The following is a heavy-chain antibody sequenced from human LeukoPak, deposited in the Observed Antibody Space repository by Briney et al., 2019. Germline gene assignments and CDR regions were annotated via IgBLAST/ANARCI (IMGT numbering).Heavy chain of an antibody. CDR3: ARLRFGPDDAFDI. V-gene: IGHV3-53*01. Sequence: GGSLRLPCAASGFTVSSNYMSWVRQAPGKGLEWVSVIYSGGSTYYADSVKGRFTTSRDNSKNTLYLQMNSLRAEDTAVYYCARLRFGPDDAFDIWGQGTMVTVSS. J-gene: IGHJ3*02. CDR2: IYSGGST. CDR1: GFTVSSNY. D-gene: IGHD3-10*01.